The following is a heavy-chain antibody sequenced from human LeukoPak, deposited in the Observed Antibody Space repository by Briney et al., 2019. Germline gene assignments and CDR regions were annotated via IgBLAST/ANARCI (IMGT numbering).Heavy chain of an antibody. D-gene: IGHD6-19*01. CDR1: GGSISSYY. CDR2: IYYSGST. Sequence: SETLSLTCAVSGGSISSYYWSWIRQPPGKGLEWIGYIYYSGSTNYSPSLKSRVTISVDTSKNQFSLKLSSVTAADTAVYYCARAPPYSSGWSSWADWGQGTLVTVSS. V-gene: IGHV4-59*01. CDR3: ARAPPYSSGWSSWAD. J-gene: IGHJ4*02.